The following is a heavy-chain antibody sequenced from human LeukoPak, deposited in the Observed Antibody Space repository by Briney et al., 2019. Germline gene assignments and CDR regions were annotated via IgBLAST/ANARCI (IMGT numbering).Heavy chain of an antibody. CDR1: GFTFSSYA. V-gene: IGHV3-23*01. Sequence: PGGSLRLSCAASGFTFSSYAMSWVRQAPGKGLEWVSAINTPGGSTYYADSVKGRFTISRDNSKNTLYLQMNSLRAEDTAVYYCAKATVGSNSPDYWGQGTLVTVSS. CDR3: AKATVGSNSPDY. D-gene: IGHD6-13*01. CDR2: INTPGGST. J-gene: IGHJ4*02.